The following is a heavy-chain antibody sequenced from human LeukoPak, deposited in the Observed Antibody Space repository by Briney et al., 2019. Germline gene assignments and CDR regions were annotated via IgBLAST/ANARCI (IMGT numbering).Heavy chain of an antibody. J-gene: IGHJ4*02. Sequence: SETLSLTCTVSGGSISSYYWSWIRQPPGKGLEWIGYIYYSGSTNYNPSPKSRVTISVDTSKNQFSLKLSSVTAADTAVYYCARYYYGSGSFDYWGQGTLVTVSS. CDR2: IYYSGST. CDR3: ARYYYGSGSFDY. V-gene: IGHV4-59*01. D-gene: IGHD3-10*01. CDR1: GGSISSYY.